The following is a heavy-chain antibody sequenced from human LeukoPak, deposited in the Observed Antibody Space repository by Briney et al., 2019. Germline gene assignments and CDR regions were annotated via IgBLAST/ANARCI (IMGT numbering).Heavy chain of an antibody. D-gene: IGHD4-17*01. CDR2: IIPIFGTA. CDR3: ARGAYGVPGLVDY. J-gene: IGHJ4*02. CDR1: GGAFSSYA. V-gene: IGHV1-69*13. Sequence: SVKVSCKASGGAFSSYAISWVRQAPGQGLEWMGGIIPIFGTANYAQKFQGRVTITADESTSTAYMELSSLRAEDTAVYYCARGAYGVPGLVDYWGQGTLVTVSS.